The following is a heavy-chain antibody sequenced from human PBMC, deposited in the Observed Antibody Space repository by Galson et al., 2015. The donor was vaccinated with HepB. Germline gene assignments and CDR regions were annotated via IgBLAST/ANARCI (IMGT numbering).Heavy chain of an antibody. CDR3: ARLGDLSGYSSL. CDR2: IRSKASSHAT. J-gene: IGHJ4*02. CDR1: GFTFSGYA. Sequence: SLRLSCAASGFTFSGYAIHWVRQASGKGLEWVGRIRSKASSHATAYTASLKGRFTISRDDSKNTAYLHMNSLKTEDTAVYYCARLGDLSGYSSLWGQGTLVTVSS. V-gene: IGHV3-73*01. D-gene: IGHD6-19*01.